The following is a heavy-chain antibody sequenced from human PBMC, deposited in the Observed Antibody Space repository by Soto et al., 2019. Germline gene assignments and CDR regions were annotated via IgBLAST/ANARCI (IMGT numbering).Heavy chain of an antibody. D-gene: IGHD2-15*01. CDR2: SSGSGGST. J-gene: IGHJ5*02. V-gene: IGHV3-23*01. CDR3: AKGVVVAALPNWFDP. Sequence: GGSLRLSCAASGFTFSSYAMSWVRQAPGKGLEWVSASSGSGGSTYYADSGKGRFTIPRDNSKNTVYLQMNSLRAEDTAVYYCAKGVVVAALPNWFDPWGQGTLVTVSS. CDR1: GFTFSSYA.